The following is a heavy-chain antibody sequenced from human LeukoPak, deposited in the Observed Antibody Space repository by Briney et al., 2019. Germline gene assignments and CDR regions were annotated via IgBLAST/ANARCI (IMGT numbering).Heavy chain of an antibody. D-gene: IGHD3-22*01. CDR2: MNTNSGNT. Sequence: ASVKVSCIASGYSFTSYDINWVRQATGQGLEWMGWMNTNSGNTGFAPKFQGRVTMTRDTSKGTAYMELGSLRSEDTAVYYCARDYFDTSGSVSSIYGLDVWGQGTMVTVSS. CDR1: GYSFTSYD. CDR3: ARDYFDTSGSVSSIYGLDV. V-gene: IGHV1-8*01. J-gene: IGHJ6*02.